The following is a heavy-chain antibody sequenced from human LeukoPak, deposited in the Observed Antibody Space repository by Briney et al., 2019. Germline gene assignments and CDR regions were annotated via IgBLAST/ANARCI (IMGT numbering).Heavy chain of an antibody. V-gene: IGHV3-33*03. CDR2: IWYDGSTT. CDR3: VRWASERAVDI. Sequence: QPGGSLRLSCAASGYTFGSHGMHWVRQAPGKGLEWVAVIWYDGSTTYYADSVKGRFTISRDNSKNMLYLQMNSLRAEDTAVYYCVRWASERAVDIWGQGTMVTVSS. D-gene: IGHD1-26*01. CDR1: GYTFGSHG. J-gene: IGHJ3*02.